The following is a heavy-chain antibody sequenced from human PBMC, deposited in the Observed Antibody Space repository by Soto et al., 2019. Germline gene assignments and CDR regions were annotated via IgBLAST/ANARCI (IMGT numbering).Heavy chain of an antibody. D-gene: IGHD3-22*01. V-gene: IGHV4-39*01. Sequence: SETLSLTCTVSGGSISSSSYSWGWIRQAPGKGLEWIGSIYYSGSTYYNPSLKSRVTISVDTSKNPFSLELSSVTAADTAVYYCARHRAGMIVEGGAFDIWGQGTMVTVSS. CDR3: ARHRAGMIVEGGAFDI. CDR1: GGSISSSSYS. J-gene: IGHJ3*02. CDR2: IYYSGST.